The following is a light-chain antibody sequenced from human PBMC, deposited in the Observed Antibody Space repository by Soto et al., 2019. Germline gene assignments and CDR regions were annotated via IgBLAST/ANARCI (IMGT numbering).Light chain of an antibody. CDR1: QSASSSY. CDR3: QQYGTSFWT. J-gene: IGKJ1*01. Sequence: EIVLTQSPGTLSPSPGERATLSCRTSQSASSSYLAWYQQKRGQAPRLLIYGASTRATGIPDRFSGSGSGTDFTLTISRLEPEDFAVYYCQQYGTSFWTFGQGTKVDIK. V-gene: IGKV3-20*01. CDR2: GAS.